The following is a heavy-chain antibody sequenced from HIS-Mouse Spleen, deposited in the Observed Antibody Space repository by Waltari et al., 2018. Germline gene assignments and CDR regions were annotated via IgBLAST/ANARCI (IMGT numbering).Heavy chain of an antibody. V-gene: IGHV1-2*02. CDR1: GYTFTAYY. CDR2: IKPNSGGT. Sequence: QVQLVQSGAEVKKPGASVKVSCKASGYTFTAYYMHWVRQAPGQGLEWMGWIKPNSGGTNYEQKFQGRVTMTRDTSISTAYMELSRLRSDDTAVYYCARAAICWTPRADPWGQGTLVTVSS. J-gene: IGHJ5*02. D-gene: IGHD2-8*01. CDR3: ARAAICWTPRADP.